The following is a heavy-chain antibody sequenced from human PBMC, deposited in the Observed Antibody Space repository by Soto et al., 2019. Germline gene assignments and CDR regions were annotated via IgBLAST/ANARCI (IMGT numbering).Heavy chain of an antibody. CDR2: ISGSGGST. CDR1: GFTFSSYA. D-gene: IGHD6-19*01. CDR3: AKDPIIRQWLARLYYYYGMTS. J-gene: IGHJ6*02. V-gene: IGHV3-23*01. Sequence: GGSLRLSCAASGFTFSSYAMSWVRQAPGKGLEWVSAISGSGGSTYYADSVKGRFTISRDNSKNTLYLQMNSLRAEDTAVYYSAKDPIIRQWLARLYYYYGMTSGAKGPRSPSP.